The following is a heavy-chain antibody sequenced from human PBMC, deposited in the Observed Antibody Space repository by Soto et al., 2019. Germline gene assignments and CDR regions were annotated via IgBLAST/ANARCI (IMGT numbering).Heavy chain of an antibody. CDR3: AKGGYYDSSGYLNY. Sequence: PGGSLRLSCAASGFTFSSYAMSWVRQARGKGLEWVSAISGSGGSTYYADSVKGRFTISRDNSKNTLYLQMNSLRAEDTAVYYCAKGGYYDSSGYLNYWGQGTLVTVSS. V-gene: IGHV3-23*01. CDR1: GFTFSSYA. J-gene: IGHJ4*02. D-gene: IGHD3-22*01. CDR2: ISGSGGST.